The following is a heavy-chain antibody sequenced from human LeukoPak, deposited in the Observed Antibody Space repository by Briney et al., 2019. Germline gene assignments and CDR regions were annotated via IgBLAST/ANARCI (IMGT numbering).Heavy chain of an antibody. Sequence: SETLSLTCTVSGASISNYYWGWIRQPPGKGLEWIGYIYYRGSTYYNPSLKSRVTISVDTSKNQFSLKLSSVTAADTAVYYCARLVGSSWYHEVLLGRDYWGQGTLVTVSS. V-gene: IGHV4-39*01. CDR3: ARLVGSSWYHEVLLGRDY. J-gene: IGHJ4*02. CDR2: IYYRGST. D-gene: IGHD6-13*01. CDR1: GASISNYY.